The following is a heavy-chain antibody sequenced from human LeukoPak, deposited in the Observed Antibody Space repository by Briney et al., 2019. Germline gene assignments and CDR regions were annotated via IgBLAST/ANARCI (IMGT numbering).Heavy chain of an antibody. J-gene: IGHJ4*02. CDR1: GGTFSSYA. V-gene: IGHV1-69*01. Sequence: SVKVSCKASGGTFSSYAISWVRQAPGQGFEWMGGIIPIFGTANYAQKFQGRVTITADESTSTAYMELSSLRSEDTAVYYCARGRTYYYDSSGYHFDYWGQGTLVTVSS. D-gene: IGHD3-22*01. CDR3: ARGRTYYYDSSGYHFDY. CDR2: IIPIFGTA.